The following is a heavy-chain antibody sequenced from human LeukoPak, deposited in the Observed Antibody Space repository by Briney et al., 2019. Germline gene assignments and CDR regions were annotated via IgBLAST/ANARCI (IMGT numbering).Heavy chain of an antibody. Sequence: GGSLRLSCAASGFTFSSNSMNWVRQAPGKGLEWVSYISSSSSTIYYADSVKGRFTISRDNAKNSLYLQMNSLRAEDTAVYYCASYSSGWFLDYWGQGTLVTVSS. J-gene: IGHJ4*02. CDR3: ASYSSGWFLDY. V-gene: IGHV3-48*04. CDR2: ISSSSSTI. CDR1: GFTFSSNS. D-gene: IGHD6-19*01.